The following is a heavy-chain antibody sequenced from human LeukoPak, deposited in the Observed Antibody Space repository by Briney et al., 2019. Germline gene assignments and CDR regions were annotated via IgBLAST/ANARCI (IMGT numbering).Heavy chain of an antibody. CDR1: GFTFSNYA. CDR2: ISSDGGST. V-gene: IGHV3-64*01. D-gene: IGHD2-2*03. Sequence: GGSLRLPCAASGFTFSNYALHWVRQAPGKGLEYVSAISSDGGSTYYANSVKGRFTISRDNSKNTLYLQMGSLRAEDMAVYYCARTFGFCSSNSCQGAFQYWGQGTLVIVSS. J-gene: IGHJ1*01. CDR3: ARTFGFCSSNSCQGAFQY.